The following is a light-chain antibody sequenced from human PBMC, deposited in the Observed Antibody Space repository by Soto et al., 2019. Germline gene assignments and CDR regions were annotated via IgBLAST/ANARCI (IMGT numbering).Light chain of an antibody. CDR1: SSDVGCYNY. CDR3: SSYTSSSTIGV. Sequence: QSALTQPASGSGSPGQSITISCTGTSSDVGCYNYVYWYQQHPVKAPKLMLYDVSNRPSGVSNRFSGSKSGNTASLTISGLQAEDEADYYCSSYTSSSTIGVFGTGTKVTVL. V-gene: IGLV2-14*01. J-gene: IGLJ1*01. CDR2: DVS.